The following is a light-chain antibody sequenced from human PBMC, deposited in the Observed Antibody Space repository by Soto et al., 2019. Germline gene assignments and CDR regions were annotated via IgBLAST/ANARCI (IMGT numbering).Light chain of an antibody. CDR1: SHDIGAYDY. J-gene: IGLJ1*01. Sequence: SHATSFSVAAGHAITISCTGNSHDIGAYDYVSWYQQHPGKAPRLLIYGVRNRPSGIPSRFSASKSGLTASLTISGLQAEDEADYYCESFNTTRVYVFGHGHKVTV. CDR2: GVR. V-gene: IGLV2-14*01. CDR3: ESFNTTRVYV.